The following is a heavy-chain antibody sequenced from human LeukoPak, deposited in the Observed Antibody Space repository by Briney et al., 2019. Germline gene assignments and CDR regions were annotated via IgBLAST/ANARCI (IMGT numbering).Heavy chain of an antibody. CDR3: AIGGSYNGNGQGFDY. CDR2: IWYDGSNK. J-gene: IGHJ4*02. CDR1: GFTFSSYG. D-gene: IGHD1-20*01. V-gene: IGHV3-33*01. Sequence: GGSLRLSCAASGFTFSSYGMHWVRQAPGKGLEWVAVIWYDGSNKYYADSVKGRFTISRDNSKNTLYLQMNSLRAEDTAVYYCAIGGSYNGNGQGFDYWGQGTLVTVSS.